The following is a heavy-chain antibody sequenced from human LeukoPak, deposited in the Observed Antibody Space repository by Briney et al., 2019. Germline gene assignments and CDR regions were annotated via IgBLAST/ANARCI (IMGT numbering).Heavy chain of an antibody. V-gene: IGHV3-43*02. CDR3: AKDKYYGTGTYRELDY. CDR1: GFTFDDYA. D-gene: IGHD3-10*01. CDR2: ITGDGGGT. J-gene: IGHJ4*02. Sequence: GGALRLSCADSGFTFDDYAMHWVRQAPGKGLQWVSLITGDGGGTYHADSVKGRFTLSRDNGKNSLYLKMNSLKTEDSALYFCAKDKYYGTGTYRELDYWGQGTLVTVSS.